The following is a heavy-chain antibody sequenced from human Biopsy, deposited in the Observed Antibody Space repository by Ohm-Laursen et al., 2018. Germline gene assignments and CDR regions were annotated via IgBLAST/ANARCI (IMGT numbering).Heavy chain of an antibody. CDR3: ASVVLGPTNDAFDL. CDR2: IYPGGST. D-gene: IGHD3-22*01. J-gene: IGHJ3*01. Sequence: TLSLTCAVYVGSFSGYYWSWIRQPAGKGLEWIGRIYPGGSTNYNPSLKSRVTMSVDTSKKQLSLRLRSVTAADTAMYYCASVVLGPTNDAFDLWGQGTMVVVSS. CDR1: VGSFSGYY. V-gene: IGHV4-59*10.